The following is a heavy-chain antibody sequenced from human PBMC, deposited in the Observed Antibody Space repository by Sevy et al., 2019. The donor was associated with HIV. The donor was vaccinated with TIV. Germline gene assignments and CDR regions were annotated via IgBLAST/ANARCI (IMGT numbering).Heavy chain of an antibody. Sequence: SETLSLTCTVSGDSFSSYFWAWIRQPAGKGLEWIGRINTSGSTNYNPSLKSRVTMSVDTWKSKFSRKVTSLTAADTAIYFCARSNWVTATNGFSKSYYFDYWGQGSLVTVSS. J-gene: IGHJ4*02. V-gene: IGHV4-4*07. CDR1: GDSFSSYF. CDR3: ARSNWVTATNGFSKSYYFDY. CDR2: INTSGST. D-gene: IGHD7-27*01.